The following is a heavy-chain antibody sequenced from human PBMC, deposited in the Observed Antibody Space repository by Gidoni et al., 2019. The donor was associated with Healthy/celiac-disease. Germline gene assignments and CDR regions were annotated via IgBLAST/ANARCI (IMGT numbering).Heavy chain of an antibody. CDR1: GGSFSGYY. CDR2: INHSGST. D-gene: IGHD5-18*01. V-gene: IGHV4-34*01. CDR3: ARRALGGYSYGSFWWFDP. J-gene: IGHJ5*02. Sequence: QVQLQQWGAGLLKPSETLSLTCAVYGGSFSGYYWSWIRQPPGKGLEWIGEINHSGSTNYNPSLKSRVTISVDTSKNQFSLKLSSVTAADTAVYYCARRALGGYSYGSFWWFDPWGQGTLVTVSS.